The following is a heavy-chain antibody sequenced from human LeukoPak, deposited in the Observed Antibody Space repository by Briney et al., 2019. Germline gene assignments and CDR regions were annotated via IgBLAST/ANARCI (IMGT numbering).Heavy chain of an antibody. CDR2: ISSSSSTI. CDR1: GFTFSSYS. J-gene: IGHJ6*02. D-gene: IGHD2-2*01. CDR3: ARSYCSSTSCSVYYYGMDV. V-gene: IGHV3-48*04. Sequence: PGGSLGLSCAASGFTFSSYSMNWVRQAPGKGLEWVSYISSSSSTIYYADSVKGRFTISRDNAKNSLYLQMNSLRAEDTAVYYCARSYCSSTSCSVYYYGMDVWGQGTTVTVSS.